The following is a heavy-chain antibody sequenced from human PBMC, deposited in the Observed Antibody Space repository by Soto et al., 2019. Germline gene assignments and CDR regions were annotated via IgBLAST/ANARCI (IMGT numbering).Heavy chain of an antibody. CDR2: ISAYNGNT. CDR3: WRDRNFGVVITVYCGIDV. CDR1: GYTFTSYG. J-gene: IGHJ6*02. Sequence: ASVKVSCKASGYTFTSYGISWVRQAPGQGLEWMGGISAYNGNTNYAQKLQGRVTMNTDTSTSTAYMELRSLRSEDTAVYYCWRDRNFGVVITVYCGIDVWGQGTTVTVSS. D-gene: IGHD3-3*01. V-gene: IGHV1-18*01.